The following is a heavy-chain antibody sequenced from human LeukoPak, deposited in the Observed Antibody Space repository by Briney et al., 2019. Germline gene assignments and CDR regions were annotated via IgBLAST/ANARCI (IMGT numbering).Heavy chain of an antibody. D-gene: IGHD3-22*01. CDR1: GGSISSGGYY. CDR2: FYHSRST. Sequence: PSQTLSLTCTVYGGSISSGGYYCSWLRQPPGKGLEWIGYFYHSRSTYYNPSLKSRVTISVDRSKNQFSLKLSSVTAADTAVYYCAREASDGDYYDSSGYSHYFDYWGQGTLVTVSS. J-gene: IGHJ4*02. V-gene: IGHV4-30-2*01. CDR3: AREASDGDYYDSSGYSHYFDY.